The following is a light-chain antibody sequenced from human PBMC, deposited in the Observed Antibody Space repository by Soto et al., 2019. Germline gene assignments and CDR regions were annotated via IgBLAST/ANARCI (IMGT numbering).Light chain of an antibody. V-gene: IGKV3-20*01. CDR1: QSVSSSY. CDR3: HQCLSSRT. Sequence: EIVLTQSPGTLSLSPGERATLSCRASQSVSSSYLAWYQQKSGQAPRLLIYAASSRATGIPDRFSGSGSGTDFTLTISKLEPEDFAVYYCHQCLSSRTFGQGTKVDIK. CDR2: AAS. J-gene: IGKJ1*01.